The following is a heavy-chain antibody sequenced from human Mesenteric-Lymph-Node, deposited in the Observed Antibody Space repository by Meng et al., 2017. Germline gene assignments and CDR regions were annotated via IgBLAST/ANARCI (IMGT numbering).Heavy chain of an antibody. CDR3: ARTLYDSSGYYRYFDY. V-gene: IGHV3-53*01. D-gene: IGHD3-22*01. Sequence: GESLKISCAASGFTVSSNYMSWVRQAPGKGLEWVSVIYSGGSTYYADSVKGRFTISRDNSKNTLYLQMNSLRAEDTAVYYCARTLYDSSGYYRYFDYWGQGTLVTVSS. J-gene: IGHJ4*02. CDR2: IYSGGST. CDR1: GFTVSSNY.